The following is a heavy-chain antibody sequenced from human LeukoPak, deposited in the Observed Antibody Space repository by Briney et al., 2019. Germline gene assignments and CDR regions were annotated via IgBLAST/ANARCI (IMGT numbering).Heavy chain of an antibody. CDR1: GDFITAYY. J-gene: IGHJ4*02. D-gene: IGHD7-27*01. V-gene: IGHV4-59*01. CDR2: VYYTGST. CDR3: ASNTGTVFDY. Sequence: SETLSLTCTVSGDFITAYYWSWIRQPPGKGLEWIGYVYYTGSTEYNPSLRSRVTISLDLSKHQFSLNLTSVTAADTAVYHCASNTGTVFDYWGQGTLVTVSS.